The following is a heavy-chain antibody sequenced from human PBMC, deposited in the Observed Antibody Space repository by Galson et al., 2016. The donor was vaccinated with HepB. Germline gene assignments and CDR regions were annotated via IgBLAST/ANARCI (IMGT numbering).Heavy chain of an antibody. Sequence: SLRLSCAGSGFTFGSYAMNWVRQAPGKGLEWVSTISGRGVGTYYADSVKGRFIVSRDNSKNTLYLHMTSLTAEDTAVYYRAKDRTLLGWLGMEPDDALDIWGQGTMVTVSS. V-gene: IGHV3-23*01. J-gene: IGHJ3*02. CDR3: AKDRTLLGWLGMEPDDALDI. CDR1: GFTFGSYA. CDR2: ISGRGVGT. D-gene: IGHD6-19*01.